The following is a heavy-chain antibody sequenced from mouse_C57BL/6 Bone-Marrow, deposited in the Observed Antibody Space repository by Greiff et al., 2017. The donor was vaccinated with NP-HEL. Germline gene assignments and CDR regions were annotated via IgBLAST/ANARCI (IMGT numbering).Heavy chain of an antibody. V-gene: IGHV1-59*01. J-gene: IGHJ1*03. CDR1: GYTFTSYW. CDR3: ARWGEGDWYFDV. Sequence: QVQLQQPGAELVRPGTSVKLSCKASGYTFTSYWMHWVKQRPGQGLEWIGVIDPSDSYTNYNQKFKGKATLTVDTSSSTAYMQLSSLTSEDSAVYYCARWGEGDWYFDVWGTGTTVTVSS. CDR2: IDPSDSYT.